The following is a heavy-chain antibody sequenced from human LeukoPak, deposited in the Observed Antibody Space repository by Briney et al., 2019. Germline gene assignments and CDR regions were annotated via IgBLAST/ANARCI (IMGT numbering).Heavy chain of an antibody. V-gene: IGHV3-23*01. CDR3: AKHRFESGGYHSTG. CDR2: ISGGSGST. CDR1: GFTFSSYA. D-gene: IGHD3-22*01. Sequence: QPGGSLRLSCAASGFTFSSYAMSWVRQAPGKGLAWVSTISGGSGSTYCADSVKGRFTISRDNSKNTLYLQMNSLRDEDTAVYYCAKHRFESGGYHSTGWGQGTLVTVSS. J-gene: IGHJ4*02.